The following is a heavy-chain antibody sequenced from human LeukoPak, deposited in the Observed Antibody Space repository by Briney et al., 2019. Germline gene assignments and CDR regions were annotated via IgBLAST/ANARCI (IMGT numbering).Heavy chain of an antibody. V-gene: IGHV4-34*01. CDR1: GGSFSGYY. J-gene: IGHJ4*02. CDR3: ARHPASIVGAGKVDY. CDR2: INHSGST. Sequence: PSETLSLTCAVYGGSFSGYYWSWIRQPPGKGLEWIGEINHSGSTNYNPSLKSRVTISVDTSKNQFSLKLSSVTAADTAIYYCARHPASIVGAGKVDYWGQGTLVTVSS. D-gene: IGHD6-13*01.